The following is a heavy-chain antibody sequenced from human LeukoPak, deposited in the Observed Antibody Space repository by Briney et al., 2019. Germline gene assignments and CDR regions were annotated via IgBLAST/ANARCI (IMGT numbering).Heavy chain of an antibody. Sequence: ASVKDSCKAPRYTFIGYYMHSVRPAPGQGLEWMGRINPNSGGTHYAQKSQGRVTMTRDTSISTAYMELSRLRSDDTNVYYCARKYSSSWPSYYYYGMDVWGQGTTVTVSS. CDR1: RYTFIGYY. CDR3: ARKYSSSWPSYYYYGMDV. CDR2: INPNSGGT. D-gene: IGHD6-13*01. V-gene: IGHV1-2*05. J-gene: IGHJ6*02.